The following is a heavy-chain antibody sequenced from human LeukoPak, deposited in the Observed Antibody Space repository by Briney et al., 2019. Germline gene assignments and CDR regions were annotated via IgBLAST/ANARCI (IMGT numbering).Heavy chain of an antibody. D-gene: IGHD3-22*01. Sequence: GGSLRLSCAASGFTFSSYGMHWVRQAPGKGLEWVAVIWYDGSNKYYADSMKGRFTISRDNGKNTLYQQMNSLRAEDTAVYYCARGSTYYDSSGQVPFDYWGQGTLVTVSS. V-gene: IGHV3-33*01. CDR3: ARGSTYYDSSGQVPFDY. CDR2: IWYDGSNK. CDR1: GFTFSSYG. J-gene: IGHJ4*02.